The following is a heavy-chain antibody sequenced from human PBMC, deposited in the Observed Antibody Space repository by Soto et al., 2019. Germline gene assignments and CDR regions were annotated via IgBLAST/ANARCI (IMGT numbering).Heavy chain of an antibody. J-gene: IGHJ4*02. Sequence: SVKVSCKASGDTFSGDTLSTYVVSWVRQAPGQGLEWMGGIILMFGTTTYAEKFQGRVTIIADESTTTVYMELSSLRSEDTAMYYCARGGYSYGRTYYFDYWGQGTLVTVSS. CDR2: IILMFGTT. CDR3: ARGGYSYGRTYYFDY. D-gene: IGHD5-18*01. V-gene: IGHV1-69*13. CDR1: GDTFSGDTLSTYV.